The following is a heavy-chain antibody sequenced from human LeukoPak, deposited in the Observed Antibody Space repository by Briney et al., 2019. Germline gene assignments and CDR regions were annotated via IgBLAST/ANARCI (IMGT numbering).Heavy chain of an antibody. Sequence: PGGSLRVSCAASGFTFSNAWMSWVRQAPGKGLEWVGRIKSKTDGGTTDYAAPVKGRFTISRHDSKNTLYLQMNSLNTEDTAVYYCTIDRWGRLDYWGQGTLVTVSS. D-gene: IGHD3-16*01. CDR1: GFTFSNAW. V-gene: IGHV3-15*01. J-gene: IGHJ4*02. CDR3: TIDRWGRLDY. CDR2: IKSKTDGGTT.